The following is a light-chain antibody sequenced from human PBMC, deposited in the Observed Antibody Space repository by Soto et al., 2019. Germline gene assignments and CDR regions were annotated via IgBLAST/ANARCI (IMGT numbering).Light chain of an antibody. J-gene: IGKJ1*01. Sequence: EIVLTQSPATLSSSPGERATLSCRASQTVSSKLAWYQHKPGQAPMLLIYDTSNRATGIPARFSGSGSGTDFTLTISSLEPEDFAVYYCHQRKSWPRTFGQGTKVEIK. CDR1: QTVSSK. V-gene: IGKV3-11*01. CDR2: DTS. CDR3: HQRKSWPRT.